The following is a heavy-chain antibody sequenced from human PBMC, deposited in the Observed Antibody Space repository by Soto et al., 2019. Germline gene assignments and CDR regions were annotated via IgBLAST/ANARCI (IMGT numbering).Heavy chain of an antibody. Sequence: QVQLAQSGAEMKKPGSSVKVSCQSSGGTFNTYAMNWVRQAPGQGPEWMGDISPMFGAANYAPKVQGRVTITADESTGTSYMQLSSLTSEDTALYFCAREVQVHTPAFVYWGQGTLVTVSS. CDR2: ISPMFGAA. V-gene: IGHV1-69*19. CDR1: GGTFNTYA. CDR3: AREVQVHTPAFVY. D-gene: IGHD3-10*01. J-gene: IGHJ4*02.